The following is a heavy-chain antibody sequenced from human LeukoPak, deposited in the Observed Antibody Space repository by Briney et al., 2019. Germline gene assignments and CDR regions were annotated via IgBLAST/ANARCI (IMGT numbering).Heavy chain of an antibody. Sequence: GESLKISWQGSGYSFASYWICWVRQMPGKGLEWMGIVYPGDSDSRYSPSFQGQVTISADKSISTAYLQWSSLKASDTAMYYCARRGTGYCSGGSCSGGGYFDLWGRGTLVTVSS. J-gene: IGHJ2*01. CDR2: VYPGDSDS. V-gene: IGHV5-51*01. CDR1: GYSFASYW. CDR3: ARRGTGYCSGGSCSGGGYFDL. D-gene: IGHD2-15*01.